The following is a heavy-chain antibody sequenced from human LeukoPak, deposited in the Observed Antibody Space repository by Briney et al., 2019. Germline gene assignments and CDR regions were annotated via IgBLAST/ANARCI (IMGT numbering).Heavy chain of an antibody. CDR1: GYTFTSYG. J-gene: IGHJ5*02. CDR3: ARDNSVGDAAWWFDP. V-gene: IGHV1-18*01. Sequence: ASVKVSCKASGYTFTSYGISWVRQAPGQGLEWMGWISAYNGNTNYAQKLQGRVTMTTDTSTSTAYMELSSLRSEDTAVYYCARDNSVGDAAWWFDPWGQGTLVTVSS. D-gene: IGHD1-26*01. CDR2: ISAYNGNT.